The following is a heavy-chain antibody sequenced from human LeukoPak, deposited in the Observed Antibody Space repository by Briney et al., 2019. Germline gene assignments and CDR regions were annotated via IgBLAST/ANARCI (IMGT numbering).Heavy chain of an antibody. CDR2: IYTSGST. D-gene: IGHD3-3*01. V-gene: IGHV4-61*02. Sequence: PSETLSLTCTLSGGSISSGSYYWRWIRQPAGKGLEWIGRIYTSGSTNYNPSLKSRVTISVDTSKNQFSLKLSSVTAADTAVYYCARARSGYLFDYWGQGTLVTVSS. CDR3: ARARSGYLFDY. CDR1: GGSISSGSYY. J-gene: IGHJ4*02.